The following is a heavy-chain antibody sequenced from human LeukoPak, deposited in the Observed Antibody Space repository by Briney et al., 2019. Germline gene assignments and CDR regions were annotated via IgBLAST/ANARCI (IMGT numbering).Heavy chain of an antibody. CDR1: GFTFSSYA. Sequence: GGSLRLSCAASGFTFSSYAMSWVRQAPGKGLGWVSAISGSGGSTYYADSVKGRFTISRDNSKNTLYLQMNSLGAEDTAVYYCAKFLPTHIVVANYYFDYWGQGTLVTVSS. D-gene: IGHD2-21*01. CDR3: AKFLPTHIVVANYYFDY. V-gene: IGHV3-23*01. CDR2: ISGSGGST. J-gene: IGHJ4*02.